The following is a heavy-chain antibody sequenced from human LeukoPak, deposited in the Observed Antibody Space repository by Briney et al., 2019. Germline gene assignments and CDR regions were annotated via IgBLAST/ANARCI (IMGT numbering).Heavy chain of an antibody. CDR1: GGSFSGCY. CDR3: ARDSSSWYYYGMDV. D-gene: IGHD6-13*01. Sequence: SETLSLTCAVYGGSFSGCYWSWIRQPPGKGLEWIGEINHSGSTNYNPSLKSRVTISVDTSKNQFSLKLSSVTAADTAVYYCARDSSSWYYYGMDVWGQGTTVTVSS. V-gene: IGHV4-34*01. CDR2: INHSGST. J-gene: IGHJ6*02.